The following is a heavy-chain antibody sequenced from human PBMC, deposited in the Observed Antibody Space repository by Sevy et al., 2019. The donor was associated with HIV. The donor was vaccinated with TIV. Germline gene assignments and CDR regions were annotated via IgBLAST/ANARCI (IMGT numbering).Heavy chain of an antibody. CDR2: IYYSRST. CDR3: ARGSPWNFYYYYGMDV. J-gene: IGHJ6*02. Sequence: SETLSLTCTVSGGSISSYYWSRIRQPPRKGLEWIGYIYYSRSTNYNPSLKSRVTISVDTSKNQFSLKLSSVTAADTAVYYCARGSPWNFYYYYGMDVWGQGTTVTVSS. D-gene: IGHD2-15*01. CDR1: GGSISSYY. V-gene: IGHV4-59*01.